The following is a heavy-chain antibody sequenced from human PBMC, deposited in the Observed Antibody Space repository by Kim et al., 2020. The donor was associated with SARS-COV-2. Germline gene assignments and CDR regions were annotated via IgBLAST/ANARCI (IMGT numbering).Heavy chain of an antibody. CDR2: IHRDGTT. V-gene: IGHV3-53*01. CDR1: GFTVSNDY. Sequence: GGSLRLSCAASGFTVSNDYMTWVRQAPGKGLEWVSVIHRDGTTYYADSVKGRFTISRDTSKNTLYLQLNILRAEDTAIYYCARDVGKYNGMNVWGQGTTVTVSS. D-gene: IGHD1-20*01. J-gene: IGHJ6*02. CDR3: ARDVGKYNGMNV.